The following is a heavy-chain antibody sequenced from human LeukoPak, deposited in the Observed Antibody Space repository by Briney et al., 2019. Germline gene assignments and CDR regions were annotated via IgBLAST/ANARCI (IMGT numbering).Heavy chain of an antibody. D-gene: IGHD3-22*01. Sequence: PGGSLRLSCAASGFTFDDYAMHWVRQAPGKGLEWVSGISWNSGSIGYADSVKGRFTISRDNAKNSLYLQMNSLRAEDTALYYCAKDLARYYDSSGYLYYYYGMDVWGQGTTVTVSS. CDR1: GFTFDDYA. J-gene: IGHJ6*02. V-gene: IGHV3-9*01. CDR2: ISWNSGSI. CDR3: AKDLARYYDSSGYLYYYYGMDV.